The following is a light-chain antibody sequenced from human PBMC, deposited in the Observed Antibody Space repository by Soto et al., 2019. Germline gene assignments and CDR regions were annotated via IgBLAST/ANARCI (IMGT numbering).Light chain of an antibody. CDR3: QQSSNWPPWT. Sequence: EIVLTQSPATLSLSPGERATFSCKASQSVGTSLAWFQQKPGQAPRLLIYDASVRATGIPARFSGSGSGTDFTLTISRLQPEDIAMYYCQQSSNWPPWTFGGGTRVEI. J-gene: IGKJ1*01. CDR2: DAS. CDR1: QSVGTS. V-gene: IGKV3-11*01.